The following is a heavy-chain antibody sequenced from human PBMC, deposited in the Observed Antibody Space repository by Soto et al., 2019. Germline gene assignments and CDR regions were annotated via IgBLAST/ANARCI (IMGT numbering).Heavy chain of an antibody. CDR2: ISGSGGST. CDR1: GFTFSSYA. Sequence: GGSLRLSCAASGFTFSSYAMSWVRQAPGKGLEWVSAISGSGGSTYYADSVKGRFTISRDNSKNTLYLQMNSLRAEDTAVYYCATLSLVVPAASDYWGQGTLVTVSS. D-gene: IGHD2-2*01. CDR3: ATLSLVVPAASDY. J-gene: IGHJ4*02. V-gene: IGHV3-23*01.